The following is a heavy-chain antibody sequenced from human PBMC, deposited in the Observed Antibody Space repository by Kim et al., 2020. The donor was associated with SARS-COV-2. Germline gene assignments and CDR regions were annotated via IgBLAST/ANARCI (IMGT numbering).Heavy chain of an antibody. D-gene: IGHD6-25*01. CDR3: ARRLKSGLYYFDY. CDR2: IYPGDSDT. Sequence: GESLKISCNGSGYTFTTHWIAWVRQMPGKGLEWMGIIYPGDSDTRYSPSFQGQVTISADKSIATAYLQWGSLKASDTAMYYCARRLKSGLYYFDYWGQGTLVTVSS. V-gene: IGHV5-51*01. CDR1: GYTFTTHW. J-gene: IGHJ4*02.